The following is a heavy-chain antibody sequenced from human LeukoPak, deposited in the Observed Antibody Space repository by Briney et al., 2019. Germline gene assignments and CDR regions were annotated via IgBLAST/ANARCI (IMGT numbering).Heavy chain of an antibody. J-gene: IGHJ4*02. CDR3: AKVASYYDILTGYYYIDY. Sequence: PGGSLRLSCAASGFTFSSYAMSWVRQAPGKGLEWVSAISGSGGSTYYADSVKGRFTISRDNSKNTLYLQMNSLRAEDAAVYYCAKVASYYDILTGYYYIDYWGQGTLVTVSS. D-gene: IGHD3-9*01. CDR2: ISGSGGST. CDR1: GFTFSSYA. V-gene: IGHV3-23*01.